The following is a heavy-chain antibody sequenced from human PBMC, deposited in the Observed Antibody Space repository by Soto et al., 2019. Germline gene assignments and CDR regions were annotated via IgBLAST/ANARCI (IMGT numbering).Heavy chain of an antibody. Sequence: GASVKVSCKASGGTFSSYAISWVRQAPGQGLEWMGGIIPIFGTANYAQKFQGRVTITADESTSTAYMELSSLRSEDTAVYYCVFEYSSSSFYLVGIDYWGQGTLVTVSS. CDR1: GGTFSSYA. D-gene: IGHD6-6*01. V-gene: IGHV1-69*13. CDR2: IIPIFGTA. CDR3: VFEYSSSSFYLVGIDY. J-gene: IGHJ4*02.